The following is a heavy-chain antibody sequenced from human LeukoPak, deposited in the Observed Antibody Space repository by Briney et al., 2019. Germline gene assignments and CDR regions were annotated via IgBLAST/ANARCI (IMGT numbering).Heavy chain of an antibody. Sequence: PGGSLRLSCASSGFAFSDYEMNWVRQAPGKGLEWVAFIWYDGSNKYYADSVKGRFTISRDSSKNTVSLQMNTLRAEDTAVYYCARDRASTYFDYWGQGTLVTVSS. CDR1: GFAFSDYE. CDR3: ARDRASTYFDY. CDR2: IWYDGSNK. J-gene: IGHJ4*02. V-gene: IGHV3-33*08.